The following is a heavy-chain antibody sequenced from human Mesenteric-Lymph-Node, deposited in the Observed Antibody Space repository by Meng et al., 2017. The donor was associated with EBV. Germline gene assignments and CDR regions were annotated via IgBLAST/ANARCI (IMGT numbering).Heavy chain of an antibody. CDR2: IYYSGST. CDR1: GGLISSSSAY. V-gene: IGHV4-39*06. Sequence: RRQLGESGPGLVKPWDTLSLPCTASGGLISSSSAYWGWIRQPPGKGLEWIGNIYYSGSTYYNPSLKSRLTVSVDTSKDQFSLKLSSVTAADTAMYYCARDRDIVVPRGFDPWGQGTLVTVSS. CDR3: ARDRDIVVPRGFDP. D-gene: IGHD2-21*01. J-gene: IGHJ5*01.